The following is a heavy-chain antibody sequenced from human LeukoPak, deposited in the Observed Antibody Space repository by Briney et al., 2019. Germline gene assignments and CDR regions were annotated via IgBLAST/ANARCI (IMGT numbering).Heavy chain of an antibody. Sequence: PGGSLRLSCAASGFTFGSYAMSWVRRAPGKGLEWVSAIGGGGRSTYYAGSVKGRFTISRDNSKNTLYLQINSLRAEDTAIYYCAKEVTSYGYRGLEYWGQGTLVAVSS. J-gene: IGHJ4*02. CDR1: GFTFGSYA. CDR3: AKEVTSYGYRGLEY. V-gene: IGHV3-23*01. D-gene: IGHD5-18*01. CDR2: IGGGGRST.